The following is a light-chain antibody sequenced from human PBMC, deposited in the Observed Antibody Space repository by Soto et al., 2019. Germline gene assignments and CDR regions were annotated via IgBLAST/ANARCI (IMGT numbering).Light chain of an antibody. CDR1: SSNIGAGYD. V-gene: IGLV1-40*01. CDR3: QSYXXXLXXVV. J-gene: IGLJ2*01. CDR2: GNS. Sequence: QSVLTQPPSVSAAPGQRVTISCTGSSSNIGAGYDVHWYQQLPGTAPKLLIYGNSNRPSGVPDRFSGSKSGTSASLAITGXXXXDEXDYYCQSYXXXLXXVVFGXGT.